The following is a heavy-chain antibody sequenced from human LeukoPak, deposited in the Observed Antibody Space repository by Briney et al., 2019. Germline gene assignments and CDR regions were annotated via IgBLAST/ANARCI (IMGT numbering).Heavy chain of an antibody. CDR3: ARETSSSWYGTLYYYYYYMDV. D-gene: IGHD6-13*01. J-gene: IGHJ6*03. Sequence: SETLSLTCTVSGGSISSGSCYWSWIRQPAGKGLEWIGRIYTSGSTNYNPSLKSRVTISVDTSKNQFSLKLSSVTAADTAVYYCARETSSSWYGTLYYYYYYMDVWGKGTTVTVSS. CDR2: IYTSGST. CDR1: GGSISSGSCY. V-gene: IGHV4-61*02.